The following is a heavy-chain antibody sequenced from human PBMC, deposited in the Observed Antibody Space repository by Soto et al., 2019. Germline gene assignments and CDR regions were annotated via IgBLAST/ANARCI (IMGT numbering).Heavy chain of an antibody. D-gene: IGHD6-13*01. CDR2: ISGSGDST. V-gene: IGHV3-23*01. CDR3: ARRGPGTYFDY. Sequence: EVQLLESGGGLVQPGGSLRLSCAASGFTFSSYAMSWVRQAPGKGLEWVSVISGSGDSTYYADSVKGRFTISRDNSKNTLYLERNSLRAEDTAVYYCARRGPGTYFDYWGQGTLVTVSS. J-gene: IGHJ4*02. CDR1: GFTFSSYA.